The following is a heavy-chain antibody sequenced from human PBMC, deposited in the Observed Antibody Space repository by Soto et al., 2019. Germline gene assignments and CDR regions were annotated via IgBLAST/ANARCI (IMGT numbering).Heavy chain of an antibody. J-gene: IGHJ4*02. CDR3: AKTIVPAAVRPIDY. CDR1: GFTFSRFG. D-gene: IGHD2-2*01. CDR2: ISHDGNIK. V-gene: IGHV3-30*18. Sequence: ESGGGVVQPGTSLRLSCSVSGFTFSRFGMHWVRQAPGTGLEWVALISHDGNIKYYSDSVRGGFTISRDNSRTTLFLQMNSLGPEDTAIYFCAKTIVPAAVRPIDYWGLGTLVTVSS.